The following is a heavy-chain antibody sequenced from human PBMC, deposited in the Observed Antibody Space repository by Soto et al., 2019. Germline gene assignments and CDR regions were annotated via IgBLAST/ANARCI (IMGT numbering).Heavy chain of an antibody. J-gene: IGHJ4*02. CDR1: GFTVRSNY. D-gene: IGHD5-12*01. CDR3: AGGAPITPGTFAY. V-gene: IGHV3-53*01. CDR2: IYSGGSA. Sequence: GGSLRLSCAVSGFTVRSNYMNWVRQAPGKGLEWVSVIYSGGSAFYADSVKGRFTISRDSSKNTLYLQMSSLRAEDTAVYYCAGGAPITPGTFAYWGQGILVTVSS.